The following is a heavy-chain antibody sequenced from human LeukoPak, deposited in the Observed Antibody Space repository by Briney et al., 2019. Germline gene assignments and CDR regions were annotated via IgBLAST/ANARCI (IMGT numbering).Heavy chain of an antibody. CDR2: ISGSNT. J-gene: IGHJ4*02. D-gene: IGHD4-11*01. Sequence: GGSLRLSCAASGFTFSSYAMSWVRQAPGQGLEWLSSISGSNTYFADSVKGRFTISRDNSKNILYLQMNSLRAEDTAVYYCAKRSQMTTGPFDYWGQGTLVTVSS. CDR1: GFTFSSYA. V-gene: IGHV3-23*01. CDR3: AKRSQMTTGPFDY.